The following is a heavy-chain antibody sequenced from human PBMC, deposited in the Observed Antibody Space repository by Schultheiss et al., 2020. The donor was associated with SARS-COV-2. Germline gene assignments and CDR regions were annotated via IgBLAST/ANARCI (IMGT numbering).Heavy chain of an antibody. V-gene: IGHV3-30*04. Sequence: GGSLRLSCAASGFTFSSYAISWVSQAPGKGLEWVAVISNDGSNKDYADSVKGRFTISRDNSKNTLYLQMNSLRAEDTAVYYCATAPYTSGWFDYWGRGTLVTVSS. CDR1: GFTFSSYA. CDR2: ISNDGSNK. CDR3: ATAPYTSGWFDY. J-gene: IGHJ4*02. D-gene: IGHD6-19*01.